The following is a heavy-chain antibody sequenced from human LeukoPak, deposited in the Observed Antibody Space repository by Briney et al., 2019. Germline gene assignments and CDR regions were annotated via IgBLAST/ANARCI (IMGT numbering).Heavy chain of an antibody. CDR1: GYTFTDYY. CDR2: INPKSGDT. CDR3: AGFYYDTSGTFYFDH. Sequence: ASVKVSCKASGYTFTDYYMHWVRQAPGQGLAWMGWINPKSGDTDYAQKFRGRVTMTRDTSTSTVYMEMSRLSSDDTAVFFCAGFYYDTSGTFYFDHWGQGTLVTVSS. V-gene: IGHV1-2*02. D-gene: IGHD3-22*01. J-gene: IGHJ4*02.